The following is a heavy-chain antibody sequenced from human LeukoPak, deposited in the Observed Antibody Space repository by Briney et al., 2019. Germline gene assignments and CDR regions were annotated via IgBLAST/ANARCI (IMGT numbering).Heavy chain of an antibody. V-gene: IGHV4-59*08. CDR2: FYNSGST. Sequence: SETLSLTCTFSGGSISSYYWTGFMQPPGEGLEWIGSFYNSGSTSYNPSLGSRVTISLDTSKNLFSLKLTSVTAADSAIYYCATTQQWLASYYWGQGTLVTVSS. CDR3: ATTQQWLASYY. CDR1: GGSISSYY. D-gene: IGHD6-19*01. J-gene: IGHJ4*02.